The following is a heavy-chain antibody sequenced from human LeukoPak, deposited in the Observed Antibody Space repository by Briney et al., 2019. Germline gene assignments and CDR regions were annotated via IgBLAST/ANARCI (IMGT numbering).Heavy chain of an antibody. J-gene: IGHJ4*02. Sequence: GGSLRLSCAASGFNFNNYWMSWLRQAPGKGLEWVGHIKTDGSETYYLDSLKGRISISRDNTNNALYLQMNSLRVEDTAVYYCVKNDGWFHLAQWGQGTLVTVSS. D-gene: IGHD6-19*01. V-gene: IGHV3-7*03. CDR3: VKNDGWFHLAQ. CDR2: IKTDGSET. CDR1: GFNFNNYW.